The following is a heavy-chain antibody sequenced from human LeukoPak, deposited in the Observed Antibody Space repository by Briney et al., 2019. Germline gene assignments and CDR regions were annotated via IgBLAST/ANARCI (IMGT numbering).Heavy chain of an antibody. CDR2: IYSGGST. CDR1: GFTVSSNY. D-gene: IGHD3-10*01. V-gene: IGHV3-53*01. Sequence: GGSLRLSCAASGFTVSSNYMSWVRQAPGKGLEWVSVIYSGGSTYYADSVKGRFTISRDNSKNTLYLQMNSLRAEDTAVYYCARDKSTGYYGSEGYFDLWGRGTLVTVSS. CDR3: ARDKSTGYYGSEGYFDL. J-gene: IGHJ2*01.